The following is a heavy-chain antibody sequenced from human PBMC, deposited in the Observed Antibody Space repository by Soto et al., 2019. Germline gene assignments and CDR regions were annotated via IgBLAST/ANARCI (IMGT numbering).Heavy chain of an antibody. CDR2: INGGNGNT. CDR1: GYTFTRYA. J-gene: IGHJ5*02. Sequence: ASVKVSCKGSGYTFTRYAMHWVRQAPGQRLEWMGWINGGNGNTKYSRMFLGRVTITRDTSASTAYMEVSSLRSEDTAVYYCARAWTYYDILTGSFVHRQFDPWGHGTLVPVSS. D-gene: IGHD3-9*01. V-gene: IGHV1-3*01. CDR3: ARAWTYYDILTGSFVHRQFDP.